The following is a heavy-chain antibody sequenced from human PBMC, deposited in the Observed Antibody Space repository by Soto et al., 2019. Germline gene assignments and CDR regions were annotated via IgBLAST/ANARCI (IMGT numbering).Heavy chain of an antibody. J-gene: IGHJ4*02. D-gene: IGHD3-10*01. CDR2: ISPSGTT. CDR1: VGSFSNNY. CDR3: ATSLWFGTQPEI. V-gene: IGHV4-34*01. Sequence: SESLPLTCPVHVGSFSNNYWTWFRQPPGKGLEWIGEISPSGTTKYIPSLKSRGTISVDTSRKQFFLKVTSVSAADTAVYYCATSLWFGTQPEIWGPGTLVTVSS.